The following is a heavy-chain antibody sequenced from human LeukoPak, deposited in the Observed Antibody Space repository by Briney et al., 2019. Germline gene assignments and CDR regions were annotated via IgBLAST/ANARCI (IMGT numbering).Heavy chain of an antibody. Sequence: SETLSLTCTVSGGSISSGGYYWSWIRQHPGKGLEWIGYIYYSGSTYYNPSLKSRVTISVDTSKNQFSLKLSSVTAAATAVYYCAELPGGASGVTVFGVVPTRYGIGGLGQGATVAVSS. CDR1: GGSISSGGYY. D-gene: IGHD3-3*01. CDR3: AELPGGASGVTVFGVVPTRYGIGG. J-gene: IGHJ6*01. V-gene: IGHV4-31*03. CDR2: IYYSGST.